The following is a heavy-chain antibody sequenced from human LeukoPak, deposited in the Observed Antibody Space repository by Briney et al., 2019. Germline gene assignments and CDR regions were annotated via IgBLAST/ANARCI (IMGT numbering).Heavy chain of an antibody. J-gene: IGHJ5*02. V-gene: IGHV3-23*01. CDR3: AKDFAGRAARPPNWFDP. D-gene: IGHD6-6*01. Sequence: PGGSLRLSYAASGFTFSSYAMSWVRQAPGKGLEWVSAISGSGGSTYYADYVKGRFTISRDNSKNTLYLQMNSLRAEDTAVYYCAKDFAGRAARPPNWFDPWGQGTLVTVSS. CDR2: ISGSGGST. CDR1: GFTFSSYA.